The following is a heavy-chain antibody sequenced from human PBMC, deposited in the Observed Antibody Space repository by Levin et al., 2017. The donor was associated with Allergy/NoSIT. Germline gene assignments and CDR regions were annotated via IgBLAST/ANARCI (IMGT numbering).Heavy chain of an antibody. J-gene: IGHJ4*02. CDR1: GATVTTYS. Sequence: PSETLSLTCTLSGATVTTYSWSWIRHPPGKGLEWIGHIHHNGVTSYNASLKSRVTMSLDTSKNKFSLKLASVTAADTAVYYCARGSFTFQLLMPVFWGRGTLVTVSS. CDR3: ARGSFTFQLLMPVF. V-gene: IGHV4-59*02. D-gene: IGHD2-2*01. CDR2: IHHNGVT.